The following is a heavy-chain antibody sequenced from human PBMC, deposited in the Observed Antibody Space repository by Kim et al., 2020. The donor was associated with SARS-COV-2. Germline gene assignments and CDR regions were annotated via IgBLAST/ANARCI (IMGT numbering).Heavy chain of an antibody. CDR2: IYYSGST. V-gene: IGHV4-39*01. Sequence: SETLSLTCTFSGGSISSSSYYWGWIRQPPGKGLEWIGSIYYSGSTYYNPSLKSRVTISVDTSKNQFSLKLSSVTAADTAVYYCASSVDISEGWFDPWGQGTLVTVSS. D-gene: IGHD5-12*01. CDR3: ASSVDISEGWFDP. CDR1: GGSISSSSYY. J-gene: IGHJ5*02.